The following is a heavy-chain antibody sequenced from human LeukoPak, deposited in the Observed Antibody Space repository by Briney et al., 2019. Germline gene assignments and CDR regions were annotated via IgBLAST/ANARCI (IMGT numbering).Heavy chain of an antibody. Sequence: SVKVSCKASGYTHTSYGINCVRQAPGQRVEWMGWIGAYNGNANYAQKLQGRVTMTTDTSTSTAYMELRSLRSDDTAVYYCARPAKLGYCSSTSRPPLGNWFDPWGQGTLVTVSS. J-gene: IGHJ5*02. D-gene: IGHD2-2*01. CDR3: ARPAKLGYCSSTSRPPLGNWFDP. CDR1: GYTHTSYG. CDR2: IGAYNGNA. V-gene: IGHV1-18*01.